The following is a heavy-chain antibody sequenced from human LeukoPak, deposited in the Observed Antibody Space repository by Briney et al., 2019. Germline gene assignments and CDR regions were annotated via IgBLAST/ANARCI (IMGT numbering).Heavy chain of an antibody. CDR1: GGSISSYY. D-gene: IGHD6-13*01. CDR3: ARTSIAEAVFDY. V-gene: IGHV4-59*01. Sequence: SETLSLTCTVSGGSISSYYWSWIRQPPGKGLEWIGYIYYSGGTNYNPSLKSRVTISVDTSKNQFSLKLSSVTAADTAVYYCARTSIAEAVFDYWGQGTLVTVSS. CDR2: IYYSGGT. J-gene: IGHJ4*02.